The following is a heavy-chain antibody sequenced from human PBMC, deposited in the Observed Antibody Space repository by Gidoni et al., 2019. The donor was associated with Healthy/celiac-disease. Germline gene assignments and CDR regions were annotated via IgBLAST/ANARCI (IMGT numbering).Heavy chain of an antibody. CDR1: GFTFSNAW. CDR3: TTDWGLSSSWYNFDY. J-gene: IGHJ4*02. V-gene: IGHV3-15*01. D-gene: IGHD6-13*01. CDR2: IKSKTDGGTT. Sequence: EVQLVASGGGLVKPGGSLRLSCAASGFTFSNAWMSWVRQAPGKGLEWVGRIKSKTDGGTTDYAAPVKGRFTISRDDSKNTLYLQMNSLKTEDTAVYYCTTDWGLSSSWYNFDYWGQGTLVTVSS.